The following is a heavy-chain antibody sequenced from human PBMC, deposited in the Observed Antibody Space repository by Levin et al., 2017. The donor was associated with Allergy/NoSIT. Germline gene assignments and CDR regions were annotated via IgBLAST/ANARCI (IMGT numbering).Heavy chain of an antibody. CDR2: IYYSGST. Sequence: SETLSLTCTVSGGSISSGGYYWSWIRQHPGKGLEWIGYIYYSGSTYYNPSLKSRVTISVDTSKNQFSLKLSSVTAADTAVYYCARDVLVAAPFDFWGQGTMVTVSS. J-gene: IGHJ3*01. CDR3: ARDVLVAAPFDF. D-gene: IGHD2-15*01. V-gene: IGHV4-31*03. CDR1: GGSISSGGYY.